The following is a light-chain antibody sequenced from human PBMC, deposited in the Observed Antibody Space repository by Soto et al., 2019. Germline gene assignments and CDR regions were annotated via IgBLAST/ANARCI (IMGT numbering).Light chain of an antibody. V-gene: IGKV3-15*01. CDR2: AAS. CDR3: QQYNNWPPLT. J-gene: IGKJ4*01. CDR1: QSVSSN. Sequence: EIVMTQSPATLSVSPGERATLSCRASQSVSSNLSWYQQKPGQAPRLLIYAASTMATGIPARFSGSWSGTEFTLTISSLQSEDYAVYYCQQYNNWPPLTFGGGTKVEIK.